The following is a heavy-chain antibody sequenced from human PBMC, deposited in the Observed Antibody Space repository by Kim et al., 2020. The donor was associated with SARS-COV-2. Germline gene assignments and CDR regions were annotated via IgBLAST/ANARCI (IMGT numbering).Heavy chain of an antibody. J-gene: IGHJ5*02. D-gene: IGHD6-25*01. CDR1: GGSISSSNW. CDR3: ARVPAASNWFDP. CDR2: IYHSGST. V-gene: IGHV4-4*02. Sequence: SETLSLTCAVSGGSISSSNWWSWVRQPPGKGLEWIGEIYHSGSTNYNPSLKSRVTISVDKTKNQFSLKLSSVTAADTAVDYCARVPAASNWFDPWGQGTLVTVSS.